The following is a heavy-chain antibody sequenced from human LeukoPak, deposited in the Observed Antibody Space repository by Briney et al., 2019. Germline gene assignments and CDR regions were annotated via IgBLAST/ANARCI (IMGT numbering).Heavy chain of an antibody. J-gene: IGHJ4*02. CDR2: INHSGST. Sequence: SETLSLTCAVYGGSFSGYYWSWIRQPPGKGLEWIGEINHSGSTNYNPSLKSRVTTSVDTSKNQFSLKLSSVTAADTAVYYCARGDTLYSSGWAYYFDYWGQGTLVTVSS. D-gene: IGHD6-19*01. CDR3: ARGDTLYSSGWAYYFDY. CDR1: GGSFSGYY. V-gene: IGHV4-34*01.